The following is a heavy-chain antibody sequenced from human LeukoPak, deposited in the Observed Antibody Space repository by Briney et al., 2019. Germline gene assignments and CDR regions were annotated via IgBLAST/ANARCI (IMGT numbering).Heavy chain of an antibody. CDR1: GGPIRSYS. D-gene: IGHD6-19*01. CDR3: ARHALGWVGELDY. CDR2: IDSSGST. V-gene: IGHV4-59*01. J-gene: IGHJ4*02. Sequence: SETLSLTCSVSGGPIRSYSWSWIRQSPGKRMEWIGYIDSSGSTSHNPSLMSRVTISVDTPKSLSLEMSSVTAADTAVYYCARHALGWVGELDYWGQGILVTVSS.